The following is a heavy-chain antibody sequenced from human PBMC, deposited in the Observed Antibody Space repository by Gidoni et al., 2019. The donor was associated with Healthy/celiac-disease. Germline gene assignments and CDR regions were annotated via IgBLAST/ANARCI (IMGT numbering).Heavy chain of an antibody. Sequence: EVQLLESGGGLVQPGGSLRPSCAASVFTFSSYAMSWVRQAPGKGLEWVSAISGSGGSTYYADSVKGRFTISRDNSKNTLYLQMNSLRAEDTAVYYCAKSPDIAVAVTFDYWGQGTLVTVSS. D-gene: IGHD6-19*01. CDR2: ISGSGGST. J-gene: IGHJ4*02. CDR3: AKSPDIAVAVTFDY. CDR1: VFTFSSYA. V-gene: IGHV3-23*01.